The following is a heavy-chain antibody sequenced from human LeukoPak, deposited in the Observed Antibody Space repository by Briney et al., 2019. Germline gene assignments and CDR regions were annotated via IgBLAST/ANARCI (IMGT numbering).Heavy chain of an antibody. V-gene: IGHV3-21*01. Sequence: PGGSLRLSCAASGFTFSSYSMNWVRQAPGKGLEWVSSISSSSSYIYYADSVRGRFTISRDNAKNSLYLQMNSLRAEDTAVYYCARSATYYYDSSGIRSTPYLSQGTLVTVSS. J-gene: IGHJ4*02. D-gene: IGHD3-22*01. CDR1: GFTFSSYS. CDR3: ARSATYYYDSSGIRSTPY. CDR2: ISSSSSYI.